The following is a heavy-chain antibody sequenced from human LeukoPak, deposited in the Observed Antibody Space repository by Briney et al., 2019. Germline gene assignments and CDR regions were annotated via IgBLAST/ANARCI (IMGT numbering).Heavy chain of an antibody. CDR1: GFTFSSYA. J-gene: IGHJ4*02. CDR3: AKDSGITMIVVVIMGGSYFDY. CDR2: ISGSGGST. V-gene: IGHV3-23*01. Sequence: PGRSLRLSCAASGFTFSSYAMSWVRQAPGKGLEWVSAISGSGGSTYYADSVKGRFTISRDNSKNTLYLQMNSLRAEDTAVYYCAKDSGITMIVVVIMGGSYFDYWGQGTLVTVSS. D-gene: IGHD3-22*01.